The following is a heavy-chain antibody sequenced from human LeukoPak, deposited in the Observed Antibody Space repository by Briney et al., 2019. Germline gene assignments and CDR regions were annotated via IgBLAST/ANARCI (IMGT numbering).Heavy chain of an antibody. J-gene: IGHJ4*02. CDR1: GFTFSSYG. V-gene: IGHV3-30*03. Sequence: GGSLRLSCAASGFTFSSYGMHWVRQAPGKGLEWVAVISYDGSNKYYADSVKGRFTISRDNSKNTLYLQMNSLRAEDTAVYYCARDPNWNYVFDYWGQGTLVTDSS. D-gene: IGHD1-7*01. CDR3: ARDPNWNYVFDY. CDR2: ISYDGSNK.